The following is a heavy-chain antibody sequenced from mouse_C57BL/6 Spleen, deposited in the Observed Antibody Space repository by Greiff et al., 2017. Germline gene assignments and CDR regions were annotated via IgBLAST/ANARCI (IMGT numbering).Heavy chain of an antibody. V-gene: IGHV3-1*01. CDR2: ISYSGST. CDR3: ARGGSFFAY. CDR1: GYSITSGYV. J-gene: IGHJ3*01. Sequence: EVQLQQSGPGMVKPSQSLSLTCTVTGYSITSGYVWHWIRHFPGNKLEWMGYISYSGSTNYNPSLKRRISITHDTSKNHFFLKLNSVTTEDTATYYCARGGSFFAYWGQGTLVTVSA.